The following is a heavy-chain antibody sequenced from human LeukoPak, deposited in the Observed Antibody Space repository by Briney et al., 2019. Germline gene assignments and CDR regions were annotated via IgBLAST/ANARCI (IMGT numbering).Heavy chain of an antibody. CDR1: GFTFSNAW. D-gene: IGHD3-22*01. J-gene: IGHJ4*02. V-gene: IGHV3-15*01. Sequence: SXAXSGFTFSNAWMSWVRQAPGKGLEWVGRIKSKTDGGTTDYAAPVKGRFTISRDDSKNTLYLQMNSLKTEDTAVYYRTTPLSYYYDSSGYYVGGHFDYWGQGTLVTVSS. CDR3: TTPLSYYYDSSGYYVGGHFDY. CDR2: IKSKTDGGTT.